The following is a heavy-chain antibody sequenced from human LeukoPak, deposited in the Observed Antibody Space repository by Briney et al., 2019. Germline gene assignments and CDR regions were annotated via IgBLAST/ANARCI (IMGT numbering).Heavy chain of an antibody. CDR1: GFTFSNYW. J-gene: IGHJ4*02. CDR3: ARDGDAFDF. V-gene: IGHV3-7*01. Sequence: GGSLRLSCATSGFTFSNYWMTWVRQAPGRWPEWVANIKKDGSDQFYVDSVKGRFTISRDNVNNSLYLQMNCLRAEDTAVYYCARDGDAFDFWGQGTLVTVSS. CDR2: IKKDGSDQ.